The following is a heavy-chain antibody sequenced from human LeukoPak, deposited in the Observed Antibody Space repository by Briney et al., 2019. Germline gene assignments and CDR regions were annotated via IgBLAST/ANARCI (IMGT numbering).Heavy chain of an antibody. CDR2: ISSSGSTI. D-gene: IGHD3-10*02. Sequence: GGSLRLSCAVSGFTFSNYAMSWVRQAPGKGLEWVSYISSSGSTIYYADSVKGRFTISRDNAKNSLYLQMNGLRAEDTAVYYCAELGITMIGGVWGKGTTVTISS. J-gene: IGHJ6*04. CDR1: GFTFSNYA. CDR3: AELGITMIGGV. V-gene: IGHV3-48*03.